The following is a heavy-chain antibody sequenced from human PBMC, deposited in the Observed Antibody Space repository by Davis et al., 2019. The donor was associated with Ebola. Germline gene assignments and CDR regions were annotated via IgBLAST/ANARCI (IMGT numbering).Heavy chain of an antibody. D-gene: IGHD2-8*02. J-gene: IGHJ4*02. Sequence: SCAASGFTFSSYWMHWVRQAPGKGLVWVSRINSDGSSTSYADSVKGRFTISRDNAKNSLYLQMNSLKTEDTAVYYCTISSSGLDYWGQGTLVTVSS. CDR2: INSDGSST. CDR3: TISSSGLDY. CDR1: GFTFSSYW. V-gene: IGHV3-74*01.